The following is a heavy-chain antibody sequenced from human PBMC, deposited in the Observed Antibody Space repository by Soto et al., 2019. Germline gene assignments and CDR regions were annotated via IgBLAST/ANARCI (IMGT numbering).Heavy chain of an antibody. J-gene: IGHJ6*03. Sequence: QVQLQESGPGLVKPSETLSLTCTVSGGSMSSYHWSWIRQPPGKGLEWIGAVYNSGSTNYNPSLKNRVTISADTSKNHLSLSLRSVTAADKAVYFCAREMGYCTTTRCHAGPLYYYMDVWGKGTTVTVSS. CDR1: GGSMSSYH. D-gene: IGHD2-2*01. V-gene: IGHV4-59*01. CDR2: VYNSGST. CDR3: AREMGYCTTTRCHAGPLYYYMDV.